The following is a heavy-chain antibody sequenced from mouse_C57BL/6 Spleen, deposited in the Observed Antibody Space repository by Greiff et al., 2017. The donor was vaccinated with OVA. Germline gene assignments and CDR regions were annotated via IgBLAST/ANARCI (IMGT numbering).Heavy chain of an antibody. Sequence: QVQLQQSGAELVRPGTSVKMSCKASGYTFTNYWIGWAKQRPGHGLEWIGVIYPGGGYTNYNEKFKGKATLTADKSSSTAYMQFSSLTSEDSAIYYCARGSSGYDFDYWGQGTTLTVSS. V-gene: IGHV1-63*01. CDR1: GYTFTNYW. CDR2: IYPGGGYT. CDR3: ARGSSGYDFDY. J-gene: IGHJ2*01. D-gene: IGHD3-2*02.